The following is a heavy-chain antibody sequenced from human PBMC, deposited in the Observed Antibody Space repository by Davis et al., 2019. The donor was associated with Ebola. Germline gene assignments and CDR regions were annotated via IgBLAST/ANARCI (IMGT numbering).Heavy chain of an antibody. CDR3: GRDAWYTVRGIADYLDY. Sequence: ASVKVSCKASGYTFTDYHMHWARQAPGQGLEWMGIINPDDSSTSYSQNFQGRVTMTRDTSTSTVYMEMTSLRSEDTAVYYCGRDAWYTVRGIADYLDYWGQGTPITVSS. D-gene: IGHD3-10*01. V-gene: IGHV1-46*01. CDR1: GYTFTDYH. J-gene: IGHJ4*02. CDR2: INPDDSST.